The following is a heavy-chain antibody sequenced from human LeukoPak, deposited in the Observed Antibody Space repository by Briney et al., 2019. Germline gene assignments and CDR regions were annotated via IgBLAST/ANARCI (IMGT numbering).Heavy chain of an antibody. Sequence: GGSERLFCAASGFTFSSYAMSWVRQAPGQGLEWVSSISGSGGSTYYADSVKGRFTISRDNSKNTLYLQMNSLRAEDTAVYYCARLYSSPYYPDYWGQGTLVTVSS. CDR2: ISGSGGST. V-gene: IGHV3-23*01. CDR1: GFTFSSYA. D-gene: IGHD6-19*01. CDR3: ARLYSSPYYPDY. J-gene: IGHJ4*02.